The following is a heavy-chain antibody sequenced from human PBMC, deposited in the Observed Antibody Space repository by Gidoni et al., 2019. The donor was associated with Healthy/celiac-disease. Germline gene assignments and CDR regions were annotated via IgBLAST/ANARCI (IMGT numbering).Heavy chain of an antibody. CDR3: ARRYSSGWFGEKWVYAFDI. CDR1: GDSVSSNSAA. CDR2: TYYRSKWYN. J-gene: IGHJ3*02. Sequence: QVQLQQSGPGLVKPSQTLSLTCAISGDSVSSNSAAWNWIRQSPSRGLEWLGRTYYRSKWYNDYAVSVKSRITINPDTSKNQFSLQLNSVTPEDTAVYYCARRYSSGWFGEKWVYAFDIWGQGTMVTVSS. V-gene: IGHV6-1*01. D-gene: IGHD6-19*01.